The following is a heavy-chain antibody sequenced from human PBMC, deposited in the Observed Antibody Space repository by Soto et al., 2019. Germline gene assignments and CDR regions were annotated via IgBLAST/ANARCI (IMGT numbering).Heavy chain of an antibody. CDR1: GFVVDRTY. Sequence: GGSLRLSCAASGFVVDRTYMTWVRQAPGKGLEWVSVIYSGGGTYYADSVEGRFTISRDTSKNTLHLQMNDLRAEDTALYYCARGGVQDAFDIWGQGTMVTVSS. J-gene: IGHJ3*02. CDR2: IYSGGGT. CDR3: ARGGVQDAFDI. V-gene: IGHV3-53*01. D-gene: IGHD1-26*01.